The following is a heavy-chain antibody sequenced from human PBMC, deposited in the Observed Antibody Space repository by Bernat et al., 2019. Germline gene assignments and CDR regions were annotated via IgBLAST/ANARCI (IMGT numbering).Heavy chain of an antibody. CDR2: IKSKTDGGTT. D-gene: IGHD6-6*01. CDR3: AKDLIAARLYYYYGMDV. V-gene: IGHV3-15*07. J-gene: IGHJ6*02. CDR1: GFTFSNAW. Sequence: EVQLVESGGGLVKPGGSLRLSCAASGFTFSNAWMNWVRQAPGKGLEWVGRIKSKTDGGTTDYAAPVKGRFTISRDNSKNTLYLQMNSLRAEDTAVYYCAKDLIAARLYYYYGMDVWGQGTTVTVSS.